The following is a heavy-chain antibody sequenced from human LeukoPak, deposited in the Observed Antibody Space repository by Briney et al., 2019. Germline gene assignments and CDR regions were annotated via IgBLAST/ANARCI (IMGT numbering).Heavy chain of an antibody. D-gene: IGHD5-24*01. CDR3: ARAETAVRDGYRTPYYYYYMDV. V-gene: IGHV1-69*05. Sequence: ASVKVSCKASGGTFSSYAISWVRQAPGQGLEWMGGIIPIFGTANYAQKFQGRVTITTDESTSTAYMELSSLRSEDTVVYYCARAETAVRDGYRTPYYYYYMDVWGKGTTVTVSS. CDR1: GGTFSSYA. CDR2: IIPIFGTA. J-gene: IGHJ6*03.